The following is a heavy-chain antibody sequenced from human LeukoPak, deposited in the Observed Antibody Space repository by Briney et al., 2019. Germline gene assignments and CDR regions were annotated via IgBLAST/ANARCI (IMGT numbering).Heavy chain of an antibody. Sequence: GRSLRLSCAASGFTFSSYGMHWVRQAPGKGLEWVSAISGSAGTTYYADSVKGRFTISRDNSKNTLYLQMNSLRAEDTAVYYCAKGWSSGWPYYFDYWGQGTLVTVSS. V-gene: IGHV3-23*01. CDR1: GFTFSSYG. CDR2: ISGSAGTT. CDR3: AKGWSSGWPYYFDY. J-gene: IGHJ4*02. D-gene: IGHD6-19*01.